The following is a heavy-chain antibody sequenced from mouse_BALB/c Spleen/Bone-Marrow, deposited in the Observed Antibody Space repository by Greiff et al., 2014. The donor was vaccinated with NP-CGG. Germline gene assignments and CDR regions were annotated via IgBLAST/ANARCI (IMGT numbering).Heavy chain of an antibody. V-gene: IGHV1-54*01. CDR3: EERERGYSAVYTMDLDV. J-gene: IGHJ1*01. CDR1: GYAFTNYL. D-gene: IGHD1-1*02. CDR2: INPGSGGT. Sequence: QVQLQQPGAELVRPGTSVKVSCKASGYAFTNYLIEWVKQRPGQGLEWIGVINPGSGGTNYNEKFKGKATLTADKSSSTAYMQPKSQTCFKSAVLYCEERERGYSAVYTMDLDVWGAGTTATVSS.